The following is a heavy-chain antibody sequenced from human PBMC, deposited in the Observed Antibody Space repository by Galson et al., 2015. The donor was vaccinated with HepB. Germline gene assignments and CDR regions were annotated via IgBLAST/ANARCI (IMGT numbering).Heavy chain of an antibody. Sequence: SLRLSCAASGFTFSSYSMNWVRQAPGKGLEWVSSISSSSSYIYYADSVKGRFTISRDNAKNSLYLQMNSLRAEDTAVYYCARRIGQIAARPPNDYWGQGTLVTVSS. CDR3: ARRIGQIAARPPNDY. V-gene: IGHV3-21*01. D-gene: IGHD6-6*01. CDR2: ISSSSSYI. CDR1: GFTFSSYS. J-gene: IGHJ4*02.